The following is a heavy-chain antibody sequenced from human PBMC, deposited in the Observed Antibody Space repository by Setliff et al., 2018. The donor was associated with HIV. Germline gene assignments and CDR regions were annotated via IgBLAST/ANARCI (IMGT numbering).Heavy chain of an antibody. Sequence: SGGSLRLSCVASGFTFDEYALHWVRQAPGKGLEWVSHISKMGTTIKYADSVKGRFTISRDDAKNTLYLQMNSLRVEDTAVYYCVRAAESHWGQGTVVTVSS. CDR2: ISKMGTTI. D-gene: IGHD3-10*01. J-gene: IGHJ4*02. V-gene: IGHV3-74*01. CDR1: GFTFDEYA. CDR3: VRAAESH.